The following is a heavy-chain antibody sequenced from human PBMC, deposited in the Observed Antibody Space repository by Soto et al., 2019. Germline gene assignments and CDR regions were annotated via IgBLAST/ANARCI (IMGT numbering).Heavy chain of an antibody. CDR3: ARSVALTPYYYYGMDV. J-gene: IGHJ6*02. CDR2: MNPNGGNT. D-gene: IGHD5-12*01. CDR1: GYTFTSYD. V-gene: IGHV1-8*01. Sequence: ASVKVSCKASGYTFTSYDINWVRQATGQGLEWMGWMNPNGGNTGYAQKFQGRVTMTRNTSISTAYMELSSLRSEDTAVYYCARSVALTPYYYYGMDVWGQGTTVTVSS.